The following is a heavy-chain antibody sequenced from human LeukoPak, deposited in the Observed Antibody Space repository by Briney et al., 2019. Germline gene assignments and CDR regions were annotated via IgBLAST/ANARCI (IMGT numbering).Heavy chain of an antibody. CDR3: ASRSGSVDY. J-gene: IGHJ4*02. Sequence: GGSLRLSCAASGFTFSSYSMHWVRQAPGKGLEWVAVISHDGSNKDYADSVKGRITISRDNSKKTLYLQMNSLRVEDTAMYYCASRSGSVDYWGQGALVTVSS. V-gene: IGHV3-30*04. CDR2: ISHDGSNK. CDR1: GFTFSSYS. D-gene: IGHD3-10*01.